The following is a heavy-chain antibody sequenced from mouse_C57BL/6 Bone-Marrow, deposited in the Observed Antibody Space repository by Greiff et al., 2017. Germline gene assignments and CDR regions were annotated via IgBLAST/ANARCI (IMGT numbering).Heavy chain of an antibody. CDR2: IDPSDSYT. D-gene: IGHD2-4*01. V-gene: IGHV1-50*01. Sequence: VQLQQPGAELVKPGASVKLSCKASGYTFTSYWMQWVKQRPGQGLEWIGEIDPSDSYTNYNQKFKGKATLTVDTSSSTAYMQLSSRTSEDSAVYDCARRGDYGGFAYWGQGTLVTVSA. CDR3: ARRGDYGGFAY. CDR1: GYTFTSYW. J-gene: IGHJ3*01.